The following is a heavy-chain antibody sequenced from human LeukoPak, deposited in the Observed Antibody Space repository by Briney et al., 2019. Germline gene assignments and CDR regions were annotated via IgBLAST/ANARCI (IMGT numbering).Heavy chain of an antibody. Sequence: GGSLRLSCAASGFTLSSYSMNWVRQAPGKGLEWVSSISSSSSYIYYADSVKGRFTISRDNAKNSLYLQMNSLRAEDTAVYYCAELGITMIGGVWGKGTTVTISS. CDR3: AELGITMIGGV. V-gene: IGHV3-21*01. J-gene: IGHJ6*04. CDR2: ISSSSSYI. D-gene: IGHD3-10*02. CDR1: GFTLSSYS.